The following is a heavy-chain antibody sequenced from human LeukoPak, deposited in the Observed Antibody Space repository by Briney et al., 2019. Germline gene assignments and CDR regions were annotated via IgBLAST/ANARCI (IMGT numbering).Heavy chain of an antibody. CDR2: IYTSGST. D-gene: IGHD2-2*01. J-gene: IGHJ5*02. CDR1: GGSISSYY. Sequence: PSETLSLTCTVSGGSISSYYWSWIRQPAGKGLEWIGRIYTSGSTNYNPSLKSRVTMSVDTSKNQFSLKLSSMTAADTAVYYCARDRCSSTSCASGNWFDPWGQGTLATVSS. V-gene: IGHV4-4*07. CDR3: ARDRCSSTSCASGNWFDP.